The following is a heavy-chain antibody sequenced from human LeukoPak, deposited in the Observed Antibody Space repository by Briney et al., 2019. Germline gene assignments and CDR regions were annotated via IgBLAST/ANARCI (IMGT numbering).Heavy chain of an antibody. J-gene: IGHJ4*02. CDR2: ISNAGSNK. CDR3: VRVLAAAGTEAFDY. Sequence: GRALRLSCAASGFTFSGYGMHWIRQTPGKGREWVALISNAGSNKYYADSVEGRFTISRDNSKNTMSLQMNSLKPEDTGVYFCVRVLAAAGTEAFDYWGQGVLVTVSS. V-gene: IGHV3-30*03. D-gene: IGHD6-13*01. CDR1: GFTFSGYG.